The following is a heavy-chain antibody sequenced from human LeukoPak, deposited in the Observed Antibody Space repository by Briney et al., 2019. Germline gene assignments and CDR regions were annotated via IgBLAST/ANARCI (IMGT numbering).Heavy chain of an antibody. CDR3: TRAGSYGYYWYFDL. J-gene: IGHJ2*01. V-gene: IGHV6-1*01. CDR1: GDSVSSSSAT. D-gene: IGHD5-18*01. CDR2: TYYRSKWYN. Sequence: SQTLSLTCAISGDSVSSSSATWNWIRQSPSRGLEWLGRTYYRSKWYNDYAVYVKSRITHNPDTSKNQFSLQLTSVTPEDTAVYYCTRAGSYGYYWYFDLWGRGTLVTVSS.